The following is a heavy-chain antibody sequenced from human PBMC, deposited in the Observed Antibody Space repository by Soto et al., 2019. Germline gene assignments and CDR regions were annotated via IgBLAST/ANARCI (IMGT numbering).Heavy chain of an antibody. Sequence: GGPLRLSCAASGFTFSSYGMHWVRQAPGKGLEWVAVISYDGSNKYYADSVKGRFTISRDNSKNTLYLQMNSLRAEDTAVYYCAKDGYYYDSSGYSRWDYWGQGTLVTVSS. CDR1: GFTFSSYG. V-gene: IGHV3-30*18. CDR3: AKDGYYYDSSGYSRWDY. CDR2: ISYDGSNK. J-gene: IGHJ4*02. D-gene: IGHD3-22*01.